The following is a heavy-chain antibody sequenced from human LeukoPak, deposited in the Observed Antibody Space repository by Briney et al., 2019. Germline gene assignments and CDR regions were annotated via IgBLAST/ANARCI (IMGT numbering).Heavy chain of an antibody. Sequence: GGSLRISCAASGFTFTTYAMKWVRQDPGKGLEWVSSITKSDGTIYYADSVKGRLTISRDNSKNTLYLQMNSLRAEDTAVYYCARDVEKRSGSSYGMDVWGQGTTVTVSS. D-gene: IGHD3-10*01. J-gene: IGHJ6*02. CDR3: ARDVEKRSGSSYGMDV. CDR2: ITKSDGTI. V-gene: IGHV3-23*01. CDR1: GFTFTTYA.